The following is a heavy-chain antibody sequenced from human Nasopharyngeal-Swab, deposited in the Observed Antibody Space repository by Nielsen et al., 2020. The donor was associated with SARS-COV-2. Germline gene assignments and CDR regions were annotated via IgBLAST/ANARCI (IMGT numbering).Heavy chain of an antibody. CDR1: GYTFTSYD. CDR2: MNPNSGNS. D-gene: IGHD3-22*01. CDR3: ARRGSGYKAFPFDY. J-gene: IGHJ4*02. V-gene: IGHV1-8*01. Sequence: ASVKVSCKASGYTFTSYDINWVRQATGQGLEWMGWMNPNSGNSGYTQKFQGRVTMTRNTSISTAYMELSSLRSEDTAVYYCARRGSGYKAFPFDYWGQGTLVTASS.